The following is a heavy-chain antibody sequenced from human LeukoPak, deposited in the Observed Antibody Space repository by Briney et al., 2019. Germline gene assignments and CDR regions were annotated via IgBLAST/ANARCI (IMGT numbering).Heavy chain of an antibody. D-gene: IGHD3-22*01. V-gene: IGHV3-15*01. CDR1: GFTFSNAW. CDR2: IKSKTDGGTT. J-gene: IGHJ4*02. CDR3: TTDDYYDSSGYHTLGDH. Sequence: GGSLRLSCAASGFTFSNAWMSWVRQAPGKGLEWVGRIKSKTDGGTTDYAAPVKGRFTISRDDSKNTLYLQMNSLKIEDTAVYYCTTDDYYDSSGYHTLGDHWGQGTLVTVSS.